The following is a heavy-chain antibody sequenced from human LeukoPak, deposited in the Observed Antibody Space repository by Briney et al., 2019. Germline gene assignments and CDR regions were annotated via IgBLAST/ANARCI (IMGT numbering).Heavy chain of an antibody. CDR1: GFTFSSYG. J-gene: IGHJ4*02. CDR2: ISYDGSNK. CDR3: ANAYYYDSSGYYEISY. D-gene: IGHD3-22*01. Sequence: GRSLRLSCAASGFTFSSYGMHWVRQAPGKGLEWVAVISYDGSNKYYADFVKGRFTISRDNSKNTLYLQMNSLRAEDTAVYYCANAYYYDSSGYYEISYWGQGTLVTVSS. V-gene: IGHV3-30*18.